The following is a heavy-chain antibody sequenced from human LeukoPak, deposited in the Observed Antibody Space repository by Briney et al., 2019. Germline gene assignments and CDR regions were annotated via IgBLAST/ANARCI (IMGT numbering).Heavy chain of an antibody. CDR2: IYYSGST. J-gene: IGHJ6*03. CDR1: GGSISSTTYY. CDR3: ATVNQDGFYYYYMDV. V-gene: IGHV4-39*07. D-gene: IGHD5-24*01. Sequence: SETLSLTCTVSGGSISSTTYYWDWIRQPPGKGLEWIGTIYYSGSTYYNPSLKSRITISVDTSKNQFSLKLSSVTAADTAVYYCATVNQDGFYYYYMDVWGKGTTVTVSS.